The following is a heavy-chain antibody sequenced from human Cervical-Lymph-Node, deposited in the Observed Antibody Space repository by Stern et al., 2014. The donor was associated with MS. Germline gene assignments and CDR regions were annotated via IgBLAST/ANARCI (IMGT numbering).Heavy chain of an antibody. J-gene: IGHJ4*02. CDR1: GFKFDDYA. V-gene: IGHV3-9*01. CDR2: ISGNSGSK. Sequence: QLVESGGGLVQPGRSLRLSCAASGFKFDDYAMHWVRLAPGKGLEWVSGISGNSGSKDYADSVKGRFIISRDNAKNSLYLQMNSLRAEDTALYYCANDLDSSGYYYAIDYWGQGTLVTVSS. CDR3: ANDLDSSGYYYAIDY. D-gene: IGHD3-22*01.